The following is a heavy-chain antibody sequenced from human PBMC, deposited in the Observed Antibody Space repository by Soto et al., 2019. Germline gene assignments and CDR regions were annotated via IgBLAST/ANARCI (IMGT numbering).Heavy chain of an antibody. D-gene: IGHD3-16*01. CDR3: AIHYEGLRQNLFDP. V-gene: IGHV4-59*08. CDR2: IYYSGST. CDR1: GGSISSYY. J-gene: IGHJ5*02. Sequence: ETLSLTCTVSGGSISSYYWSWIRQPPGKGLEWIGYIYYSGSTNYNPSLKSRVTISVDTSKNQFSLKLSSVTAADTAVHYCAIHYEGLRQNLFDPPGQGTLVLVSA.